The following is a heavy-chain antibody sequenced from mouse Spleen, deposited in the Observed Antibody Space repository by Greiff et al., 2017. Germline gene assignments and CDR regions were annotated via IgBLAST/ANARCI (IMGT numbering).Heavy chain of an antibody. CDR1: GFTFSSYA. V-gene: IGHV5-9*01. CDR3: VRQDDYWYFDV. CDR2: ISSGGGNT. J-gene: IGHJ1*01. Sequence: EVMLVESGGGLVKLGGSLKLSCAASGFTFSSYAMSWVRQTPEKRLEWVATISSGGGNTYYPDSVKGRFTISRDNAKNTLYLQMSSLKSEDTAMYYCVRQDDYWYFDVWGAGTTVTVSS.